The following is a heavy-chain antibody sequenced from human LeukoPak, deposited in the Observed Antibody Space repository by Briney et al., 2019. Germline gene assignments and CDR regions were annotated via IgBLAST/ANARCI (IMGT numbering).Heavy chain of an antibody. D-gene: IGHD3-10*01. CDR3: ARNKAVRGAQN. CDR1: GGSFSGYY. J-gene: IGHJ4*02. V-gene: IGHV4-34*01. CDR2: INHSGST. Sequence: PSETLSLTCAVYGGSFSGYYWSWIRQPPGKGLEWIGEINHSGSTNYNPSLKSRVTISVDTSKNQFSLKLSSVTAADTAVYYCARNKAVRGAQNWGQGTLVTVSS.